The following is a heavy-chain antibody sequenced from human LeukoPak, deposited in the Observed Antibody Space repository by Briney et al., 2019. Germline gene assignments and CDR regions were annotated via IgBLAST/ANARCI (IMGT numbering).Heavy chain of an antibody. J-gene: IGHJ4*02. D-gene: IGHD1-1*01. CDR1: GFTFSSYG. CDR3: ARDRSGGGTGFDY. V-gene: IGHV3-33*01. CDR2: IWYDGSNK. Sequence: GGPLRLSFEASGFTFSSYGMPWVGQAPAKGSEWVEVIWYDGSNKYYADSVKGRFTISRDNAKNSLYLQMNSLRAEDTAVYYCARDRSGGGTGFDYWGQGTLVTVSS.